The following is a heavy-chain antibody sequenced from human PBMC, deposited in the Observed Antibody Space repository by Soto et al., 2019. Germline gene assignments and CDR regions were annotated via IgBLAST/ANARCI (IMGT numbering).Heavy chain of an antibody. D-gene: IGHD3-10*01. V-gene: IGHV1-69*19. CDR3: AREVQVHTPAFVY. CDR2: ISPMFGAA. J-gene: IGHJ4*02. Sequence: VQLVQSGAEMKKPGSSVKVSCQSSGRTFNTYAMNWVRQAPGQGPEWMGDISPMFGAANYAPKFQGRVTITADESTGTSYMQLSSLTPEDTALYFCAREVQVHTPAFVYWGQGTLVTVSS. CDR1: GRTFNTYA.